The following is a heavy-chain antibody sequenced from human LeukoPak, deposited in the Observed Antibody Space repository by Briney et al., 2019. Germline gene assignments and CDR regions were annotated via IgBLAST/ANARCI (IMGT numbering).Heavy chain of an antibody. V-gene: IGHV1-2*02. CDR3: ARLGGGGPVGDY. J-gene: IGHJ4*02. CDR2: IHPSSGCT. CDR1: GYTFTGHY. D-gene: IGHD3-16*01. Sequence: ASVKVSCKASGYTFTGHYIHWVRQAPGQGLEWMVSIHPSSGCTRYSPKFQVSVSMTRDTSIDTSYMALNSLTSDDTAIYYCARLGGGGPVGDYWGQGTLVTVSS.